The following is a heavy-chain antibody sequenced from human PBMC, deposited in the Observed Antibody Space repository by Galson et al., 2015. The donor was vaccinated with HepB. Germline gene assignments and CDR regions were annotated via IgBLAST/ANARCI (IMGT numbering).Heavy chain of an antibody. J-gene: IGHJ6*02. CDR1: GYTFTSYY. D-gene: IGHD2-15*01. V-gene: IGHV1-46*01. CDR2: INPSGGST. Sequence: SVKVSCKASGYTFTSYYMHWVRQAPGQGLEWMGIINPSGGSTSYAQKFQGRVTMTRDTSTSTVYMELSSLRSEDTAVYYCARDSQDIVVVVAATHYYYGMDVWGQGTTVTVSS. CDR3: ARDSQDIVVVVAATHYYYGMDV.